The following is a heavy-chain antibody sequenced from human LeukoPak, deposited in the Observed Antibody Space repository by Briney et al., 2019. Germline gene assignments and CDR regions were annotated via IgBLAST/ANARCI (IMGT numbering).Heavy chain of an antibody. Sequence: SETLSLTCTVSGGSISSSSYYWGWIRQPPGKGLEWIGSIYYSGSTYYNPPLKSRVTISVDTSKNQFSLKLSSVTAADTAVYYCATHSSTPQPYYDFWSGYYSPTYYFDYWGQGTLVTVSS. CDR3: ATHSSTPQPYYDFWSGYYSPTYYFDY. V-gene: IGHV4-39*01. D-gene: IGHD3-3*01. CDR2: IYYSGST. J-gene: IGHJ4*02. CDR1: GGSISSSSYY.